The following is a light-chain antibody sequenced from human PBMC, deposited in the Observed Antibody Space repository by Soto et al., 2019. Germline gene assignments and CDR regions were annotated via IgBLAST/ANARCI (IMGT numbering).Light chain of an antibody. CDR1: QSISSW. J-gene: IGKJ2*01. V-gene: IGKV1-5*03. CDR3: QQYNSWYT. CDR2: KAS. Sequence: DIQMTQSPSTLSASVGDRVTITCRASQSISSWLAWYQQKPGKAPKLLIYKASSLESGVPSRFSVSGSGTEFTLTISSLQPDDFATYYCQQYNSWYTFGQGTKLEIK.